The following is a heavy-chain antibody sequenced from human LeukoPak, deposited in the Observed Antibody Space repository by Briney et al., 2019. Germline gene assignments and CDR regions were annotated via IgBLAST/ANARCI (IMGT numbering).Heavy chain of an antibody. D-gene: IGHD6-13*01. J-gene: IGHJ4*02. CDR1: GFTFSSYW. Sequence: LTGGSLRLSCAASGFTFSSYWMSWVRQAPGKGLEWVANIKQDGSEKYYVDSVKGRFTISRDNAKNSQNLQMNSLRAEDTAVYYCARVRGGDSSSWYSDYWGQGTLVTVSS. CDR2: IKQDGSEK. V-gene: IGHV3-7*01. CDR3: ARVRGGDSSSWYSDY.